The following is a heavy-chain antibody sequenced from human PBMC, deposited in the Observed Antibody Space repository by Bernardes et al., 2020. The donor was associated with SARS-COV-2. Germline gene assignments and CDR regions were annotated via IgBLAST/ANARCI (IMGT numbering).Heavy chain of an antibody. CDR1: GFTFSNYA. CDR3: ARYDDAFDI. Sequence: GSLRLSCAASGFTFSNYAMHWVRQAPGKGLEGVAVLWYDGSNKYHADSVKGRFTISRDNSKNMLYLQMDSLRAEDTAVYYCARYDDAFDIWGQGTMVTVSS. CDR2: LWYDGSNK. D-gene: IGHD3-3*01. J-gene: IGHJ3*02. V-gene: IGHV3-33*01.